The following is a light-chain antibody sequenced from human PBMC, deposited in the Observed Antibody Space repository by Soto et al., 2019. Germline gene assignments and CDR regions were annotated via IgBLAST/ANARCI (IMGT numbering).Light chain of an antibody. CDR2: AAS. CDR3: CSYAGSYTWV. Sequence: QSALTQPRSVSGSPGQSVTISCAGTRSDVGAYNHVSWYQQHPGKAPKLMIYAASKRPSGVPDRFSASKSGNTASLTISGLQAEDEADYYCCSYAGSYTWVFGGGTQLTVL. J-gene: IGLJ3*02. CDR1: RSDVGAYNH. V-gene: IGLV2-11*01.